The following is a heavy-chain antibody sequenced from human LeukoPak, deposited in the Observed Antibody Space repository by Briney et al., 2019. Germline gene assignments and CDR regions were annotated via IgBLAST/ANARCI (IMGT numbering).Heavy chain of an antibody. V-gene: IGHV1-2*02. CDR1: GYTFTGYY. Sequence: ASVKVSCTPSGYTFTGYYLHWVRQAPGQGLEWMGWINPNTGATIYAEKFQGRVTMTRDTSIDTAYTEMRSLRSDDTAVYYCARDRVGSGWPRPWYFEFWGQGTLITVSS. CDR2: INPNTGAT. J-gene: IGHJ4*02. CDR3: ARDRVGSGWPRPWYFEF. D-gene: IGHD6-19*01.